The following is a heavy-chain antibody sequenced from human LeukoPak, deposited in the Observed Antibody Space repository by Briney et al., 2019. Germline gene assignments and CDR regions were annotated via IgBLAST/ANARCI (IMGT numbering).Heavy chain of an antibody. Sequence: GGSLRLSCAASGFTFNNYPLNWVRQAPGKGLEWVANISRDGSPIYYADSVRGRFTISRDNAKNSLYLQMNSLRAEDTAVYYCARVRYNSGYIFDSWGQGTLVTVSS. CDR2: ISRDGSPI. V-gene: IGHV3-48*03. CDR3: ARVRYNSGYIFDS. CDR1: GFTFNNYP. D-gene: IGHD5-18*01. J-gene: IGHJ4*02.